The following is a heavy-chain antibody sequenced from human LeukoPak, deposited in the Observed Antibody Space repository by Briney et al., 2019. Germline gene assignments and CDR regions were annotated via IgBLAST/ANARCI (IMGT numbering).Heavy chain of an antibody. CDR3: AKGSGYSFGYLDY. CDR1: GFTFNTYT. V-gene: IGHV3-21*04. Sequence: GGSLRLSCAASGFTFNTYTMNWVRQAPGKGLEWVSSITASSTAIYSADSVKGRFTISRDNAKNSLYLQMNSLRTEDTALYYCAKGSGYSFGYLDYWGQGTLVTVSS. D-gene: IGHD5-18*01. J-gene: IGHJ4*02. CDR2: ITASSTAI.